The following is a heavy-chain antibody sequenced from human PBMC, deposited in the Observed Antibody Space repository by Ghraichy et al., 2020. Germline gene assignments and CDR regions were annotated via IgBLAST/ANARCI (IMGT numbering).Heavy chain of an antibody. CDR3: ARGLPDYGGNSDYWYFDL. CDR1: GGSFSGYY. Sequence: SETLSLTCAVYGGSFSGYYWSWIRQPPGKGLEWIGEINHSGSTNYNPSLKSRVTISVDTSKNQFSLKLSSVTAADTAVYYCARGLPDYGGNSDYWYFDLWGRGTLVTVSS. D-gene: IGHD4-23*01. V-gene: IGHV4-34*01. J-gene: IGHJ2*01. CDR2: INHSGST.